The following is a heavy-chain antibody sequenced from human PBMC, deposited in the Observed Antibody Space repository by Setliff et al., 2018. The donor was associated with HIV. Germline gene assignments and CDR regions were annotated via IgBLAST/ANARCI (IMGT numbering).Heavy chain of an antibody. CDR3: AKDLRRELRDWGVFDI. J-gene: IGHJ3*02. CDR1: GFTFSSYA. D-gene: IGHD1-26*01. Sequence: GGSLRLSCAASGFTFSSYAMSWVRQAPGKGLEWVSAISGSGGSTYYADSVKGRFTVSRDNSKNTLYLQMNSLRAEDTAVYYCAKDLRRELRDWGVFDIWGRGTMVTVSS. V-gene: IGHV3-23*01. CDR2: ISGSGGST.